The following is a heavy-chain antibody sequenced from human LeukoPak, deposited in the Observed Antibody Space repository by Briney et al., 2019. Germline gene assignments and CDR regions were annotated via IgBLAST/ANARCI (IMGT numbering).Heavy chain of an antibody. D-gene: IGHD2-2*01. CDR2: IYSSGST. Sequence: PSETLSLTRAVSVGSIINSYWSWMRPPAGTGLEWIVRIYSSGSTNYNPSPKSRVTMSIDTSTNQSSLKLTSVTAADTGIYYCGRDPNRSTWGQGILVTVSS. CDR1: VGSIINSY. V-gene: IGHV4-4*07. CDR3: GRDPNRST. J-gene: IGHJ4*02.